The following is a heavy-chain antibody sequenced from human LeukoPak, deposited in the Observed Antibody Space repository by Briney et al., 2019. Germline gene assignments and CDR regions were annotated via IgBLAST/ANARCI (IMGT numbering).Heavy chain of an antibody. D-gene: IGHD3-10*01. V-gene: IGHV4-34*01. J-gene: IGHJ4*02. CDR3: ARDESGSGSYYPYRY. Sequence: SETLSLTCTVSGGSISSYYWSWIRQPPGKGLEWIGEINHSGSTNYNPSLKSRVTISVDTSKNQFSLKLSSVTAADTAVYYCARDESGSGSYYPYRYWGQGTLVTVSS. CDR1: GGSISSYY. CDR2: INHSGST.